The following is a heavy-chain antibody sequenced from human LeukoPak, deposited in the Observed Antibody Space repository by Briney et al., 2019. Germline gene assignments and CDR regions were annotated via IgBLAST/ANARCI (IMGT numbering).Heavy chain of an antibody. Sequence: SETLSLTCTVSGYSISSGYYWGWIRQPPGKGLEWIGSIYHSGSTNYNPSLKSRVTISVDTSRNQFSLKLSSVTAADTAVYYCASPRVGVAAPDAFDIWGQGTMVTVSS. J-gene: IGHJ3*02. CDR3: ASPRVGVAAPDAFDI. V-gene: IGHV4-38-2*02. CDR2: IYHSGST. D-gene: IGHD2-15*01. CDR1: GYSISSGYY.